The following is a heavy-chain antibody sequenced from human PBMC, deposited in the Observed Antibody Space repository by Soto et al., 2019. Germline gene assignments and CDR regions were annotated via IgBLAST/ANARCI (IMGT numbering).Heavy chain of an antibody. CDR2: ISGSGGST. CDR3: AKVIGRVVLVVVPAARNAFDI. Sequence: HPGGSLRLSCAASGFTFSSYAMSWVRQAPGKGLEWVSAISGSGGSTYYADSVKGRFTISRDNSKNTLYLQMNSLRAEDTAVYYCAKVIGRVVLVVVPAARNAFDIWGQGTMVTVSS. V-gene: IGHV3-23*01. D-gene: IGHD2-2*01. J-gene: IGHJ3*02. CDR1: GFTFSSYA.